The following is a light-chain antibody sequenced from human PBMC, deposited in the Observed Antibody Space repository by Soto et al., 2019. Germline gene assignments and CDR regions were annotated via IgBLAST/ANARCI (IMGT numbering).Light chain of an antibody. V-gene: IGLV1-44*01. CDR3: ASWDDDLNGPI. CDR1: NSNVGVNT. Sequence: QSALTQPPSASGTPGQRVVISCSGSNSNVGVNTISWYQHLPGTAPQLLLHTDDQRPSGIPDRFSGSHSGTSASLAISGLQSEDEGHYYCASWDDDLNGPIFGGGTQLTVL. CDR2: TDD. J-gene: IGLJ2*01.